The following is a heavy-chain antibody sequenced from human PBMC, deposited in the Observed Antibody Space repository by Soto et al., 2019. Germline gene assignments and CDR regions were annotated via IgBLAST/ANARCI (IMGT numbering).Heavy chain of an antibody. Sequence: QTLSLTCAISGDSVSSNSAAWNWIRLSPSRGLEWLARTYYRSRWYNDYAVSVRSRITVNPDTSKNQFSLQLTSVTPEDTAVYYHAGTTSHEWYYMDVWGKGTTVT. CDR3: AGTTSHEWYYMDV. V-gene: IGHV6-1*01. CDR2: TYYRSRWYN. CDR1: GDSVSSNSAA. D-gene: IGHD1-7*01. J-gene: IGHJ6*03.